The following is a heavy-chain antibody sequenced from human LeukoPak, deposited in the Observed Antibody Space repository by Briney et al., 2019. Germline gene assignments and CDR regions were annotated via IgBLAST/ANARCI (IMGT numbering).Heavy chain of an antibody. Sequence: SETLSLTCAVYGGSFSGYYWSWIRQPPGKGLEWIGEINHSGSTNYNPSLKSRVTISVDTSKNQFSLKLSSVTAADTAVYYCAGTSYYYDLGDAFDIWGQGTMVTVSS. CDR2: INHSGST. D-gene: IGHD3-22*01. J-gene: IGHJ3*02. CDR3: AGTSYYYDLGDAFDI. CDR1: GGSFSGYY. V-gene: IGHV4-34*01.